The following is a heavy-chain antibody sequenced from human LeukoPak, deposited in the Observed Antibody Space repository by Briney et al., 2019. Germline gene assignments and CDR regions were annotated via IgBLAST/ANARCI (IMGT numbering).Heavy chain of an antibody. CDR2: INHSGST. D-gene: IGHD4-17*01. CDR3: ARGHGWYYYYMDV. J-gene: IGHJ6*03. CDR1: GGSFSGYY. V-gene: IGHV4-34*01. Sequence: SETLSLTCAVYGGSFSGYYWSWIRQPPGKGLEWIGEINHSGSTNYSPSLKSRVTISVDTSKNQFSLKLSSVTAADTAVYYCARGHGWYYYYMDVWGKGTTVTVSS.